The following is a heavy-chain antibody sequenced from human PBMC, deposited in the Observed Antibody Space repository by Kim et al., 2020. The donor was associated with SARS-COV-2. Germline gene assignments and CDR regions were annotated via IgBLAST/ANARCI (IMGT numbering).Heavy chain of an antibody. Sequence: GTTEYATAVKGKFTITRDDSRSVAYLQMTGLQTEDTAVYYCSRGLYDYWGQGTLVTVSS. CDR2: GTT. D-gene: IGHD2-2*02. V-gene: IGHV3-49*02. CDR3: SRGLYDY. J-gene: IGHJ4*02.